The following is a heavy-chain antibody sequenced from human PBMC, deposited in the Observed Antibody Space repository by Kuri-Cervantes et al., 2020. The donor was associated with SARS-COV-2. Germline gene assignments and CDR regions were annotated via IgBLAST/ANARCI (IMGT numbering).Heavy chain of an antibody. CDR1: GFTFSSYSM. Sequence: GSLRLSCAASGFTFSSYSMNWVRQAPGKGLEWIGYIYHSGSTYYNPSLKSRVTISVDRSKNQFSLKLSSVTAADTAVYYCARLGLADGYNFYYYYYGMDVWGQGTTVTVSS. CDR2: IYHSGST. V-gene: IGHV4-4*02. J-gene: IGHJ6*02. D-gene: IGHD5-24*01. CDR3: ARLGLADGYNFYYYYYGMDV.